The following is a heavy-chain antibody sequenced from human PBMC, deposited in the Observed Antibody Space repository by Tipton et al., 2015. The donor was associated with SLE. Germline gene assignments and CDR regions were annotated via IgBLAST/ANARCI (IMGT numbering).Heavy chain of an antibody. CDR1: GFTFSNYY. Sequence: SLRLSCAASGFTFSNYYMSWIRQAPGKGLEWVSKITARGDKTFYADSVGGRFTISRDNSRNTLDLQVNSVRGEDTAIYYCAQDVRGGSGDPPPHWGQGTLVTVSS. D-gene: IGHD3-16*01. CDR2: ITARGDKT. J-gene: IGHJ4*02. V-gene: IGHV3-23*01. CDR3: AQDVRGGSGDPPPH.